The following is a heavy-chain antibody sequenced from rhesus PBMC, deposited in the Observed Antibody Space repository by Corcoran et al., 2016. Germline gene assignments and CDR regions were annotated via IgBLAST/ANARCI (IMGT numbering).Heavy chain of an antibody. CDR2: ISGSGGST. J-gene: IGHJ6*01. CDR1: GYSISSGYY. D-gene: IGHD1-44*01. Sequence: QVQLQESGPGLVKPSETLSLTCAVSGYSISSGYYWGWIRQPPGKGLDYIGYISGSGGSTYYNPSLKSRVTISKDTSKNQFSLKLSSVTAADTAVYYCARRGKYRYGLDSWGQGVVVTVSS. V-gene: IGHV4-99*01. CDR3: ARRGKYRYGLDS.